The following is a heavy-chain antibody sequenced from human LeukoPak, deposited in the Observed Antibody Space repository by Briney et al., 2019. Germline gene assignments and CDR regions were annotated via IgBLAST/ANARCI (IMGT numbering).Heavy chain of an antibody. Sequence: SETLSLTCTVSGGSISSSIYYWGWIRQPPGKGLEWIGSIYYTGNTYYNPSLKSRVTISIDTSKKQFSLRLSSVTAADTAVYFCARDLGSQMATISDWFDPWGQGALVTVSS. CDR3: ARDLGSQMATISDWFDP. CDR2: IYYTGNT. V-gene: IGHV4-39*07. D-gene: IGHD5-24*01. CDR1: GGSISSSIYY. J-gene: IGHJ5*02.